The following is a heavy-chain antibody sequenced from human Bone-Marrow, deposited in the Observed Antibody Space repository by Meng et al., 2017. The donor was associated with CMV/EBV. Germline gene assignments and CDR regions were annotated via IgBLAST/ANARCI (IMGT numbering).Heavy chain of an antibody. CDR2: IDPLTSYP. V-gene: IGHV5-10-1*01. CDR3: ARHKVEEATQYYYDSSGYDYYFDY. D-gene: IGHD3-22*01. Sequence: SLVRHVPGTDLDWLGRIDPLTSYPNYSPSFQGHVTISADKYISTAYLQWSSLKASDTAMYYCARHKVEEATQYYYDSSGYDYYFDYWGQGTLVTVSS. J-gene: IGHJ4*02.